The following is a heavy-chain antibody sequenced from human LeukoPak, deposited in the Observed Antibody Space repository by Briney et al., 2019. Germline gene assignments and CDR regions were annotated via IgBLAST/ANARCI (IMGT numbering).Heavy chain of an antibody. Sequence: SETLSLTCTVSGGSISSNYWSRIRQPPGKGLEWIGYIYCRGSTNYNASLKSRVTISLDTSKNQFSLKLSSMTAADTAVYYCARGILFDPWGQGTLVTVSS. CDR3: ARGILFDP. V-gene: IGHV4-59*01. J-gene: IGHJ5*02. CDR1: GGSISSNY. CDR2: IYCRGST.